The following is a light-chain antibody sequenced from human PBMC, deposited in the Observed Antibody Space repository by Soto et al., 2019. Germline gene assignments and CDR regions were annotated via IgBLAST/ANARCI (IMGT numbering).Light chain of an antibody. J-gene: IGKJ1*01. CDR2: KAS. CDR3: QHYNSYSEA. Sequence: DIQMTQSPSTLFASVGDRVTITCRASQSVSIWLAWYQQKPGKAPKLLIYKASTLKSGVPSRFSGSGSGTEFTLTISSLQPDDFATYYCQHYNSYSEAFGQGTKVDIK. CDR1: QSVSIW. V-gene: IGKV1-5*03.